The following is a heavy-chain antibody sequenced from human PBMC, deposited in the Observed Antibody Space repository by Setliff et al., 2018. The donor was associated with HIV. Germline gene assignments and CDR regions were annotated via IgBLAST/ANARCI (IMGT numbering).Heavy chain of an antibody. V-gene: IGHV4-39*07. CDR2: IYYSGST. CDR3: ARLRMQLWPQIYYYYMDV. J-gene: IGHJ6*03. Sequence: SETLSLTCTVSGGSISSSNYYWGWIRQPPGKGLEWIGSIYYSGSTYYNSSLKSRVTISVDTSKNQFSLNLSSVTAADTAVYYCARLRMQLWPQIYYYYMDVWGTGTTVTVSS. D-gene: IGHD5-18*01. CDR1: GGSISSSNYY.